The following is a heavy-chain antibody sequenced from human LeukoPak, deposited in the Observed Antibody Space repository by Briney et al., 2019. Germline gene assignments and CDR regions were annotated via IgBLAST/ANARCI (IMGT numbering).Heavy chain of an antibody. D-gene: IGHD1-26*01. CDR1: GGSISSYY. CDR3: ARGDVGATGFDY. Sequence: SETLSLTCTVSGGSISSYYWSWIRQPPGKGLEWIGYIYYSGSTNYNPSLKSRVTISVDTSKNQFSLKLSSVTAADTAVYYCARGDVGATGFDYWGQGTLVTVSS. CDR2: IYYSGST. J-gene: IGHJ4*02. V-gene: IGHV4-59*08.